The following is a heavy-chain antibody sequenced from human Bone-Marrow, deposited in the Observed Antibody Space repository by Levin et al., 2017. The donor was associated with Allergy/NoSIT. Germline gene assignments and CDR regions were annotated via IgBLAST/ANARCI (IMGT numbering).Heavy chain of an antibody. CDR3: ARDSHRFGVVILNGFYQYGLDV. CDR2: INPNSGDT. J-gene: IGHJ6*02. V-gene: IGHV1-2*02. CDR1: GSTFSGYY. Sequence: ASVKVSCKASGSTFSGYYMHWVRQAPGQGLEWMGWINPNSGDTNYAQKFQGRVTMTMDSSITTAYMELSRLGFDDTAVYYFARDSHRFGVVILNGFYQYGLDVGGQGTTVTVAS. D-gene: IGHD3-3*01.